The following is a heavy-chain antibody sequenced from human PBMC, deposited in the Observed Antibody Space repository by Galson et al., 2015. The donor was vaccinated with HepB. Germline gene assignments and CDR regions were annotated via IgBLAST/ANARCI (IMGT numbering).Heavy chain of an antibody. CDR3: ARRPYCGADCYSTPYYFDY. CDR1: GFTFSNHN. J-gene: IGHJ4*02. Sequence: SLRLSCAASGFTFSNHNMNWVRQAPGKGLEWVSSITGTTGAMHYADSVKGRFTISRDNAKNSLHLQMDSLNDEDTALYYCARRPYCGADCYSTPYYFDYWGQGTLVTVSS. V-gene: IGHV3-48*02. CDR2: ITGTTGAM. D-gene: IGHD2-21*01.